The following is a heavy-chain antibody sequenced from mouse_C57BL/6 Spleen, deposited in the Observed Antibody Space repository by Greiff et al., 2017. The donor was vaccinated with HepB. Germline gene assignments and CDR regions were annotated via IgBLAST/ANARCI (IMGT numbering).Heavy chain of an antibody. CDR3: ARQGIYYNDAMDY. J-gene: IGHJ4*01. CDR2: IYPGDGDT. Sequence: QVQLQQSGPELVKPGASVKISCKASGYAFSSSWMNWVKQRPGKGLEWIGRIYPGDGDTNYNGKFKGKATLTADKSSSTAYMQLSSLTSEDSAVYFCARQGIYYNDAMDYWGQGTSVTVSS. D-gene: IGHD1-1*01. V-gene: IGHV1-82*01. CDR1: GYAFSSSW.